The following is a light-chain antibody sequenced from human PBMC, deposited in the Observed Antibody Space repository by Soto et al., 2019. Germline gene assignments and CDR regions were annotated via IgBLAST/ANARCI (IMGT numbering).Light chain of an antibody. CDR2: EGT. J-gene: IGLJ1*01. CDR3: CSYVGSSTYV. Sequence: QSVLAQPASVSGSPGQSITISCTGTSSDVGTYNLVSWYQQHPGKAPKLMFYEGTKRPSGVSNRFSGSKSGNTASLTISGLQAEDEADYYCCSYVGSSTYVFXTGTKVTVL. V-gene: IGLV2-23*01. CDR1: SSDVGTYNL.